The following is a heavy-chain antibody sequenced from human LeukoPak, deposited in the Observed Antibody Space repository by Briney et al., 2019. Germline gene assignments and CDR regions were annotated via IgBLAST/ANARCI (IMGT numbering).Heavy chain of an antibody. CDR2: ISSSSSYI. CDR1: GFTFSSYA. Sequence: GGSLRLSCAASGFTFSSYAMNWVRQAPGKGLEWVSSISSSSSYIYYADSVKGRFTIYRDNAKNSLYLQMNSLRAEDTAVYYCARDTDSGSYPFDYWGQGTLVTVSS. V-gene: IGHV3-21*01. D-gene: IGHD1-26*01. J-gene: IGHJ4*02. CDR3: ARDTDSGSYPFDY.